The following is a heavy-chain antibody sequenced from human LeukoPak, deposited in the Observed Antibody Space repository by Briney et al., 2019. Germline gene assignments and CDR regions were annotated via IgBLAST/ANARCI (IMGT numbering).Heavy chain of an antibody. V-gene: IGHV1-69*05. CDR1: GGTFSSYA. D-gene: IGHD2-15*01. CDR3: ARDSGEYYFDH. CDR2: IIPIFGTA. Sequence: GSSVKVSCKASGGTFSSYAISWVRQAPGQGPEWMGGIIPIFGTANYAQKFQGRVTITRDTSASTAYMELSSLRSEDTAVYYCARDSGEYYFDHWGQGTLVTVSS. J-gene: IGHJ4*02.